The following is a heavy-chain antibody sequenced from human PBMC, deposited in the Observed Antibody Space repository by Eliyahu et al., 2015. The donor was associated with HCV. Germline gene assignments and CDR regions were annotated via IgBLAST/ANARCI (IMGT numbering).Heavy chain of an antibody. D-gene: IGHD6-13*01. CDR3: AREQISSSWAIPNNWFDP. CDR1: GFTFSFXW. J-gene: IGHJ5*02. Sequence: EVQLVESGGGLVQPGXSLRLXCXASGFTFSFXWMHWVRQAPGKGLVWVSRINGDGSSTTYADSVKGRFTISRDNAKNTLYLQLNSLRAEDTAVYYCAREQISSSWAIPNNWFDPWGQGALVTVSS. CDR2: INGDGSST. V-gene: IGHV3-74*01.